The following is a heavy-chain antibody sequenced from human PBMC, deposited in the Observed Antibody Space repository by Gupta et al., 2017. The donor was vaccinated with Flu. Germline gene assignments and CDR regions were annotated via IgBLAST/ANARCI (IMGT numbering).Heavy chain of an antibody. Sequence: EVQLVQSGAEVKKPGESLKISCKGSGYSFTSYWIGWVRQMPGKGLEWMGIIYPGDSDTRYSQSFQGQVTISADKSTRTAYRQGSSLKASETAMYDCARHVRVTNPYYYYYGMDVWGQGTTVTVSS. J-gene: IGHJ6*02. D-gene: IGHD3-3*01. CDR3: ARHVRVTNPYYYYYGMDV. CDR2: IYPGDSDT. V-gene: IGHV5-51*01. CDR1: GYSFTSYW.